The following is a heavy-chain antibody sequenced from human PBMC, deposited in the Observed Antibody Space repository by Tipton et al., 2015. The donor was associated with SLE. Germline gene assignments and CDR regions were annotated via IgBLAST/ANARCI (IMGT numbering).Heavy chain of an antibody. V-gene: IGHV3-21*01. J-gene: IGHJ4*02. CDR3: ARDPEGVATSVFDY. CDR1: GFTFSSYS. D-gene: IGHD5-12*01. CDR2: ISSSSSYI. Sequence: QLVQSGGGLVKPGGSLRLSCAASGFTFSSYSMNWVRQAPGKGLEWVSSISSSSSYIYYADSVKGRFTISRDNAKNSLYLQMNSLRAEDTAVYYCARDPEGVATSVFDYWGQGTLVTVSS.